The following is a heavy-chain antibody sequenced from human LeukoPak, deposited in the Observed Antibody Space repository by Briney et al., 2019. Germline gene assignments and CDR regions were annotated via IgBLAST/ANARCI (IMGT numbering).Heavy chain of an antibody. CDR3: VKGGPGCTSSTCYGALFDS. J-gene: IGHJ4*02. V-gene: IGHV4-30-2*01. CDR2: IYPTGST. D-gene: IGHD4/OR15-4a*01. CDR1: GASISTGGLS. Sequence: SQTLSLTCAVSGASISTGGLSWSWIRQPPGQGLEWIGLIYPTGSTYYNPSLESRVTISADSSKNHFSLDLSSVTAADTALYYCVKGGPGCTSSTCYGALFDSRGQGILVTVSS.